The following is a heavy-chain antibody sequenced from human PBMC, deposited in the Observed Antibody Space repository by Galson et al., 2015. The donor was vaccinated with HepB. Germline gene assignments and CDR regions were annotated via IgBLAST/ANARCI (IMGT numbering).Heavy chain of an antibody. CDR3: ARRGQGLGATGMDV. CDR1: GVTFSSYA. J-gene: IGHJ6*02. D-gene: IGHD1-26*01. Sequence: SVKVSCKASGVTFSSYAISWVRQAPGQGLEWMGGIIPIFGTANYAQKFQGRVTITADESTSTAYMELSSLRSEDTAMYYCARRGQGLGATGMDVWGQGTTVTVSS. CDR2: IIPIFGTA. V-gene: IGHV1-69*13.